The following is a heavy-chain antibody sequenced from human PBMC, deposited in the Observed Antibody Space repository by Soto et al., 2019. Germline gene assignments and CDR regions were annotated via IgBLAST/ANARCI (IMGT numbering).Heavy chain of an antibody. CDR1: GFTFSSYG. Sequence: EGSLRLSCVASGFTFSSYGMHWVRQAPGKGLEWVSAISGSGGSTYYADSVKGRFTISRDNSKNTLYLQMNSLRAEDTAVYYCAKDRVVGAQPAAFDIWGQGTMVTVSS. D-gene: IGHD1-26*01. CDR2: ISGSGGST. CDR3: AKDRVVGAQPAAFDI. V-gene: IGHV3-23*01. J-gene: IGHJ3*02.